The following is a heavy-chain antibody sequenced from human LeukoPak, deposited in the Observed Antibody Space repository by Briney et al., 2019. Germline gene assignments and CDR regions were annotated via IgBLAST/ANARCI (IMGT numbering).Heavy chain of an antibody. Sequence: ASVKVSCKASGYTFTSYYMHWVRQAPGQGLEWMGIINPSGGSTSYAQKFQGRVTMTRDTSTSTVYKELSSLRSEDTAVYYCARDLGSGWYYGATPNDYWGQGTLVTVSS. V-gene: IGHV1-46*01. CDR3: ARDLGSGWYYGATPNDY. CDR2: INPSGGST. J-gene: IGHJ4*02. D-gene: IGHD6-19*01. CDR1: GYTFTSYY.